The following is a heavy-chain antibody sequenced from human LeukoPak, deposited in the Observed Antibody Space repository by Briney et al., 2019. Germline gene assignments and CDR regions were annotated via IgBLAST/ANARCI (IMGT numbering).Heavy chain of an antibody. CDR3: ARLTVPAAIGPYYYSGMDV. D-gene: IGHD2-2*01. J-gene: IGHJ6*02. V-gene: IGHV3-21*05. CDR1: GFTFSTYS. CDR2: ISSSSTYI. Sequence: GGSLRLSYAASGFTFSTYSMTWVRPAPGKGLKWVSYISSSSTYIDYADSVKGRFTITRDNARNSLYLQMNSLRAEDTAGYYCARLTVPAAIGPYYYSGMDVWGQGTTVTVSS.